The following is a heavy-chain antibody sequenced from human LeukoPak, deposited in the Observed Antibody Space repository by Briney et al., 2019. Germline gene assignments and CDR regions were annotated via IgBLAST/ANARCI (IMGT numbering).Heavy chain of an antibody. D-gene: IGHD2-21*01. CDR3: ARADRLHGGPYLIGP. J-gene: IGHJ5*02. V-gene: IGHV1-2*02. CDR2: INPNSGGT. Sequence: VKVSFQTSGYRFTDYYMHWVRPAPGQGLEWMGWINPNSGGTSSAQKFQGRVTMTRDTSITTVYMEVSWLTSDDTAIYYCARADRLHGGPYLIGPWGQGTLVTVSS. CDR1: GYRFTDYY.